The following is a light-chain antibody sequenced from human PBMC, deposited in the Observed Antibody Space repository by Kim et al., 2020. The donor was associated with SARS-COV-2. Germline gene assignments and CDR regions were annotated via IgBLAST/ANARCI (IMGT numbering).Light chain of an antibody. CDR2: SSS. J-gene: IGLJ2*01. Sequence: GWTVTSSCSGSSSNIGSNTVNCYQQLPGTAPNPLIYSSSQRPSGVPDRFSGSKSGTSVSLAISGLQSGDEADYYCASWDDTLNAVLFGGGTQLTVL. CDR1: SSNIGSNT. V-gene: IGLV1-44*01. CDR3: ASWDDTLNAVL.